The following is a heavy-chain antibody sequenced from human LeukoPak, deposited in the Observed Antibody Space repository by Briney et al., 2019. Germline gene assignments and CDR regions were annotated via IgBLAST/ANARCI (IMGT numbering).Heavy chain of an antibody. J-gene: IGHJ6*03. CDR2: IYTSGST. V-gene: IGHV4-61*02. Sequence: SQTLYLTCTVSGGSISSGSYYWSWIRQPAGRGLEWIGRIYTSGSTNYNPSLKSRVTISVDTSKNQFSLKLSSVTAADTAVYYCARTVRDYNNYIYYYYMDVWGKGTTVTVSS. CDR3: ARTVRDYNNYIYYYYMDV. D-gene: IGHD4-11*01. CDR1: GGSISSGSYY.